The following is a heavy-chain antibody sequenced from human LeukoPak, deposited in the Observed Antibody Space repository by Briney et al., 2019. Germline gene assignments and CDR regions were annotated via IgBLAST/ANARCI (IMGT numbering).Heavy chain of an antibody. CDR3: ARTSSGWLGSFDY. CDR1: GFTVSINS. CDR2: IYSGGNT. D-gene: IGHD6-19*01. J-gene: IGHJ4*02. Sequence: PGGSLRLSCTVSGFTVSINSMSWVRQAPGKGLEWVSFIYSGGNTHYSDSVKGRFTISRDNSKNTLYLQMNSLRAEDTAVYYCARTSSGWLGSFDYWGQGTLVTVSS. V-gene: IGHV3-53*01.